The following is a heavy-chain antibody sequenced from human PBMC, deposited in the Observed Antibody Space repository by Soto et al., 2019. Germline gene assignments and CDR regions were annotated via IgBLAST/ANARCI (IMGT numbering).Heavy chain of an antibody. CDR3: ARDLVPGYPGFSDY. D-gene: IGHD2-2*03. CDR2: ISAYNGNT. V-gene: IGHV1-18*01. Sequence: GAPVEVSFETSGLSFSNHCSYWVWQAPGQGLEWMGWISAYNGNTNFAQKLQGRVSLTTDTSSTTAYMELRSLTSDDTAVYYCARDLVPGYPGFSDYWGQGSLVTVSS. CDR1: GLSFSNHC. J-gene: IGHJ4*02.